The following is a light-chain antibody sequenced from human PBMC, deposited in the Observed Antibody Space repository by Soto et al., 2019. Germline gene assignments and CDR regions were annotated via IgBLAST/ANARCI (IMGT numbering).Light chain of an antibody. CDR3: LCYITYQWN. Sequence: DLQMTQSPSTLSASVGDRVTITCRASQSCRNSLAWYQQKAGKAPTLLIYDASTLQSGVPSRFSGSGSGTEFSLTISSLQPEDFATYYCLCYITYQWNLGQGTKV. V-gene: IGKV1-5*01. J-gene: IGKJ1*01. CDR1: QSCRNS. CDR2: DAS.